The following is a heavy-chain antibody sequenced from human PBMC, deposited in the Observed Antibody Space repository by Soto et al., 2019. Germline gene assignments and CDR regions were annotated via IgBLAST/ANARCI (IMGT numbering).Heavy chain of an antibody. CDR1: GFTFSGFA. CDR3: ARWGKREGESSPPTDL. V-gene: IGHV3-30*04. J-gene: IGHJ5*02. D-gene: IGHD3-16*01. Sequence: QEELVESGGGVVQPGRSLRLSCAASGFTFSGFAMHWVRQAPGKGLEWVAVISYDGTNAIYADSVKGRFSVSRDNSKNIVYLQMNSLRNEDTAMYDCARWGKREGESSPPTDLWGQGTLVTVSS. CDR2: ISYDGTNA.